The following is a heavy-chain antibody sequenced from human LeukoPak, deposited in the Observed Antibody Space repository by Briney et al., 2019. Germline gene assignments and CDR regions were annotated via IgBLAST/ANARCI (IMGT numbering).Heavy chain of an antibody. V-gene: IGHV4-34*01. CDR2: INHSGST. J-gene: IGHJ6*03. Sequence: PSETLSLTCAVYGGSFSGYYWSWIRQPPGKGLEWIGEINHSGSTNYNPSLKSRVTISVDTSKNQFSLKLSSVTAADTAVYYCARVTNIVVVPAAILYYYYYMDVWGKGTAVTVSS. CDR1: GGSFSGYY. D-gene: IGHD2-2*02. CDR3: ARVTNIVVVPAAILYYYYYMDV.